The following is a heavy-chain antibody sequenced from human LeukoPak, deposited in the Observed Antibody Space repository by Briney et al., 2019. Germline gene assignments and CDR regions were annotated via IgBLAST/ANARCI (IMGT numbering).Heavy chain of an antibody. D-gene: IGHD3-22*01. Sequence: GGSLRLSCAASGFTFSSYGMSWVRQAPGKGLEWVSAISGSGGSTYYADPVKGRFTISRDNSKNTLYLQMNSLRAEDTAVYYCAKAYYDSSGYPTPFDYWGQGTLVTVSS. CDR2: ISGSGGST. V-gene: IGHV3-23*01. J-gene: IGHJ4*02. CDR3: AKAYYDSSGYPTPFDY. CDR1: GFTFSSYG.